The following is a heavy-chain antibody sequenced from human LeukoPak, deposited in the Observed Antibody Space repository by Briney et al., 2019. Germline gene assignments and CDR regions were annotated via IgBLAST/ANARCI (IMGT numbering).Heavy chain of an antibody. CDR3: ATGIVGATYNDY. D-gene: IGHD1-26*01. Sequence: ASVTVSCKVSGYTLTELSMHWVRQAPGKGLEWMGGFDPEDGETIYAQKFQGRVTMTEDTSTDTAYMELSSLRSEDTAVYYCATGIVGATYNDYWGQGTLVTVSS. CDR2: FDPEDGET. V-gene: IGHV1-24*01. J-gene: IGHJ4*02. CDR1: GYTLTELS.